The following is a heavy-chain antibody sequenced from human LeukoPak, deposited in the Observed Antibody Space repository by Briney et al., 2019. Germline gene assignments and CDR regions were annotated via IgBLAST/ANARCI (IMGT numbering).Heavy chain of an antibody. V-gene: IGHV1-2*02. Sequence: ASVKVSCKASGYTFTGYYMHWVRQAPGQGLTWMGWINPNTGVTNYAQQFQGRVTMTRATSINTAYMELDRLTSDDTAIYYCARSYCGGDCYWTIDYWGQGTLVTVSS. D-gene: IGHD2-21*02. CDR3: ARSYCGGDCYWTIDY. CDR1: GYTFTGYY. J-gene: IGHJ4*02. CDR2: INPNTGVT.